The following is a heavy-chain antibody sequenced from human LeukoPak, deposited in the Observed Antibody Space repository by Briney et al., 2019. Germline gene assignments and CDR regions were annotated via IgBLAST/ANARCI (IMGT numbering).Heavy chain of an antibody. J-gene: IGHJ4*02. CDR2: IYYSGST. Sequence: SETLSLTCTVSGGSISSYYWSWIRQPPGKGLEWIGYIYYSGSTNYNPSLKSRVTISVDTSKNQFSLKLSSVTAADTAVYYCARQERRGSGIDYWGQGTLVTVSS. CDR1: GGSISSYY. D-gene: IGHD3-10*01. CDR3: ARQERRGSGIDY. V-gene: IGHV4-59*08.